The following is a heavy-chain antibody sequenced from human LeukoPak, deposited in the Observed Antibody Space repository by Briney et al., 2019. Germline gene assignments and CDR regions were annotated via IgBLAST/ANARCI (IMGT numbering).Heavy chain of an antibody. D-gene: IGHD6-19*01. V-gene: IGHV3-23*01. Sequence: PGGSLRLSCAASGFTFSSYAMSWVRQAPGKGLEWVSAISGSGGSTYYADSVKGRFTISRDNSKNTLYLQMNSLRAEDTAVYYCATLSPPPYVKIAVAGRGAFDIWGQGTMVTVSS. CDR1: GFTFSSYA. J-gene: IGHJ3*02. CDR2: ISGSGGST. CDR3: ATLSPPPYVKIAVAGRGAFDI.